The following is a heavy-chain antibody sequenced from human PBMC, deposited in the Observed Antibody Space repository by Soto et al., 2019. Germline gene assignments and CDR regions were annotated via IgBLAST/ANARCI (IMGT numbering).Heavy chain of an antibody. V-gene: IGHV1-2*02. J-gene: IGHJ5*02. CDR3: ARRQRRDYIRWSFDP. Sequence: ASVKVSCKASGYTFTENQIHWLRRAPGQRLEWMGRIDPKSGDTTFAQTYQGRVTMTRDTSSNTVYMELTRLTSDDTAIYYCARRQRRDYIRWSFDPRGQGTLVTVSS. D-gene: IGHD3-16*01. CDR1: GYTFTENQ. CDR2: IDPKSGDT.